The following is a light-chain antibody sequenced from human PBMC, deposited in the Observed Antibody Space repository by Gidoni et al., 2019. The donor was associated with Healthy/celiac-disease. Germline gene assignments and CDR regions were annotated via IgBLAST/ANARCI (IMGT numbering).Light chain of an antibody. V-gene: IGKV3-20*01. CDR1: QSVSGSF. J-gene: IGKJ3*01. CDR2: GAS. Sequence: EIVLTQSPGALSLSPGERATLSCRASQSVSGSFLAWYQHKPGQAPRLLIYGASSRATGIPDRFSGSGSGTDFTLTISRLEPEDFAVYYCHQYGSSSGFTFGPGTKVDIK. CDR3: HQYGSSSGFT.